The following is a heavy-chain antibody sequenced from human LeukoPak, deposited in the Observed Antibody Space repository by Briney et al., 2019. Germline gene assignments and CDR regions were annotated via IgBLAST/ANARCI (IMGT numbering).Heavy chain of an antibody. CDR3: TRDSLVVRGVRYYYTDV. D-gene: IGHD3-10*01. CDR2: IYTSGST. J-gene: IGHJ6*03. Sequence: SETLSLTCTVSGDSISSYYWSWIRQPAGKGLEWIGRIYTSGSTNYNPSLKSRVTMSVDTSKNQFSLKLNSVTAADTAVYYCTRDSLVVRGVRYYYTDVWGKGTTVTVSS. V-gene: IGHV4-4*07. CDR1: GDSISSYY.